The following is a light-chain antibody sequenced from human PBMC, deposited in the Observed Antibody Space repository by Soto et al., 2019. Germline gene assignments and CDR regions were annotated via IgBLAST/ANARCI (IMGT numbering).Light chain of an antibody. Sequence: EIVLTQSPATLSLSPGERATLSCRASQSVSSYLAWYQQKPGQAPRLLIYDASNRATGIPARFSGSGSGTDSSLTISSLEPEDFAVYYCQQRSNFGQGTRLEI. V-gene: IGKV3-11*01. CDR2: DAS. CDR3: QQRSN. CDR1: QSVSSY. J-gene: IGKJ5*01.